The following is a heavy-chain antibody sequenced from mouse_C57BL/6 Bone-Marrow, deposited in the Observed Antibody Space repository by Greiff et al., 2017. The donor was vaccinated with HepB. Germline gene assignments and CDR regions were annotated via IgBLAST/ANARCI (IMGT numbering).Heavy chain of an antibody. J-gene: IGHJ2*01. V-gene: IGHV1-50*01. CDR3: GGGYY. CDR1: GYTFTSYW. Sequence: QVQLQQSGAELVKPGASVKLSCKASGYTFTSYWMQWVKQRPGQGLEWIGEIDPSDSYTNYNQKFKGKATLTVDTSSSTAYMQLSSLTSEDSAVYYCGGGYYWGQGTTLTVSS. CDR2: IDPSDSYT.